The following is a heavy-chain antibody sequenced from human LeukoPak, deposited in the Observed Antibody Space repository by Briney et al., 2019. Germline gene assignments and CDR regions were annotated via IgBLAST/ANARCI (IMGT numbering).Heavy chain of an antibody. CDR1: GFTFSSYS. Sequence: GGSLRLSCAASGFTFSSYSMTWVRQAPGKGLEWVSGITGNGVYTYTADSVTGRFIISRDNSKNTFYLQVNSLRAEDTALYYCAKGDLGQCAGTVCYPFDLWGQGTRVTVSS. CDR3: AKGDLGQCAGTVCYPFDL. D-gene: IGHD2-15*01. CDR2: ITGNGVYT. V-gene: IGHV3-23*01. J-gene: IGHJ5*02.